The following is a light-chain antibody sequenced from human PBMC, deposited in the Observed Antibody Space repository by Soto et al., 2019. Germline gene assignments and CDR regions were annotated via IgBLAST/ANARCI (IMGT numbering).Light chain of an antibody. J-gene: IGKJ1*01. CDR3: QQYGSSPET. CDR2: GAS. CDR1: QSVSSSY. V-gene: IGKV3-20*01. Sequence: EIVLTQSPGTLSLSPGERDTISCRAIQSVSSSYLAWYQQKPCQAPRLLIYGASSRATGIPDRFSGSGSGTDFTLTISRLEPEDFAVYYCQQYGSSPETFGQGTKV.